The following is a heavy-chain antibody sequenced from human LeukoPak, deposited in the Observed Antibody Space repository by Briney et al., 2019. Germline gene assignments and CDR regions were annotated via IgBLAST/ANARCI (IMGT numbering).Heavy chain of an antibody. CDR2: IYYSGST. D-gene: IGHD5-18*01. V-gene: IGHV4-59*08. CDR1: GGSISSYY. J-gene: IGHJ4*02. Sequence: SETLSLTCTASGGSISSYYWSWIRQPPGKGLEWIGYIYYSGSTNYNPSLKSRVTISVDTSKSQFSLKLSSVTAADTAVYYCASITVDTAMVYFDYWGQGTLVTISS. CDR3: ASITVDTAMVYFDY.